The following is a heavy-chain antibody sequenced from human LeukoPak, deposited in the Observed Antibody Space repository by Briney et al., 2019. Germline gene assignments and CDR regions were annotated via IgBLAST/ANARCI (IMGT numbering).Heavy chain of an antibody. D-gene: IGHD6-13*01. CDR3: ARGLRSGSWFFDY. V-gene: IGHV4-59*01. CDR1: GHSISSYY. CDR2: IYYTGST. Sequence: SETLSLTCTVSGHSISSYYWNWIRQPPGKGLEWIGYIYYTGSTNCNPSLKSRVTMSVDTSKDQFSLKLNSVTAADTAVYYCARGLRSGSWFFDYWGQGTLVTVSS. J-gene: IGHJ4*02.